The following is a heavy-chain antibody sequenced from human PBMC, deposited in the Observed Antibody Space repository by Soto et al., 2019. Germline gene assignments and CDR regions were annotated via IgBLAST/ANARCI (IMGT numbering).Heavy chain of an antibody. J-gene: IGHJ4*02. CDR3: AMEGFGRYCRSSICYTWVFDY. D-gene: IGHD2-2*02. CDR2: INSDRSST. Sequence: GGSLRLSCAASGFTFSNYWMHWVRQAPGKGLVWVSRINSDRSSTSYADSVKGRFTISRDNAKNTLSLQMNSLRADDTAVYYCAMEGFGRYCRSSICYTWVFDYWGQGTLVTVSS. CDR1: GFTFSNYW. V-gene: IGHV3-74*01.